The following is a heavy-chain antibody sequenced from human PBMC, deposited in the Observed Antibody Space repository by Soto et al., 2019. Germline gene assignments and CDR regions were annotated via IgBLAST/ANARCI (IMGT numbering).Heavy chain of an antibody. CDR3: ERATKGGTDLDY. Sequence: QVQLVQSGAEVKKPGSSVKVSCKASGGTFSSYTISWVRQAPGQGLEWMGRIIPILGIANYARKFQGRVTITTDKYTSTADMELSSLRPEDTAVYYCERATKGGTDLDYWGQRTLVNVSS. D-gene: IGHD1-1*01. CDR1: GGTFSSYT. V-gene: IGHV1-69*02. J-gene: IGHJ4*02. CDR2: IIPILGIA.